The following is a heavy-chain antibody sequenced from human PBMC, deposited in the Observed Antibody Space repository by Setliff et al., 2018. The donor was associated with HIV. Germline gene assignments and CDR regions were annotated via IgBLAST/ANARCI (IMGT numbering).Heavy chain of an antibody. CDR2: ISYSGNA. Sequence: SETLSLTCTVSGGSISSGNYYWSWIRQHPGKGLEWIGTISYSGNAYYNPSLKSRVTISVDTSKSQFSLNVKSMTAADTAIYYCARRGSSWYSHWFDPWGQGTLVTVSS. CDR1: GGSISSGNYY. J-gene: IGHJ5*02. D-gene: IGHD6-13*01. V-gene: IGHV4-39*01. CDR3: ARRGSSWYSHWFDP.